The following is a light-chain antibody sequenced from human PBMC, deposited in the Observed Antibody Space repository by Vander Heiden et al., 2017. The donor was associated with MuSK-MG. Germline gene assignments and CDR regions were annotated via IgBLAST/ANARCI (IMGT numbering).Light chain of an antibody. J-gene: IGLJ2*01. CDR1: SSDVGNNNY. CDR2: DVI. V-gene: IGLV2-14*03. Sequence: QSGLTQPASVSGSPGQSVTISCTGTSSDVGNNNYVAWYHQHPGKAPKLMIYDVINRPSGVSSRFSGSKSGNTASLTISGLQAEDEADYYCSSYTSSSTLVFGGGTKLTAL. CDR3: SSYTSSSTLV.